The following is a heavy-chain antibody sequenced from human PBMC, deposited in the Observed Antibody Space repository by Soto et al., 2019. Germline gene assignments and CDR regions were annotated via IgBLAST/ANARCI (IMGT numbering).Heavy chain of an antibody. CDR3: ARSGRLFDS. CDR1: GGSFNDYY. V-gene: IGHV4-34*01. D-gene: IGHD3-10*01. J-gene: IGHJ4*02. Sequence: QVQLQQWGAGLLKPSETLSLTCAVYGGSFNDYYWSWIRQPPGKGLEWIGEINHTGHNNYNPSLKSRVTISVDTSKNQFSLKLSSVTAADTAVYYCARSGRLFDSWGQGILVTVSS. CDR2: INHTGHN.